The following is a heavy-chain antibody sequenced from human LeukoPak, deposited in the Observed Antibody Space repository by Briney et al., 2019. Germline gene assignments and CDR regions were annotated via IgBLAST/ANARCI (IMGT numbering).Heavy chain of an antibody. V-gene: IGHV6-1*01. CDR3: AREEFTYYDFWSGYYNNWFDP. CDR2: TYYRSKWYN. Sequence: SQTLSLTCAISGDSVSSNSAAWNWIRQSPSRGLEWLGRTYYRSKWYNDFAVSVKSRITINPDTSKNQFPLQLNSVTPEDTAVYYCAREEFTYYDFWSGYYNNWFDPWGQGTLVTVSS. J-gene: IGHJ5*02. CDR1: GDSVSSNSAA. D-gene: IGHD3-3*01.